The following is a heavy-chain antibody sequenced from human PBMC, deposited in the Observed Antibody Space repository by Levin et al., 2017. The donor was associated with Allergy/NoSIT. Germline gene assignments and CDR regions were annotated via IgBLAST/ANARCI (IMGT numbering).Heavy chain of an antibody. D-gene: IGHD3-22*01. V-gene: IGHV4-59*13. CDR3: ARDDDSTGGPNFDD. CDR2: FYYSGST. Sequence: SETLSLTCTVSGGSISGYYWTWIRQPPGKGLEWIGYFYYSGSTNYNPSLTSRVTMSMDTSKNQFSLRLSSVTAADTAVYYCARDDDSTGGPNFDDWGQGTLVTVSS. CDR1: GGSISGYY. J-gene: IGHJ4*02.